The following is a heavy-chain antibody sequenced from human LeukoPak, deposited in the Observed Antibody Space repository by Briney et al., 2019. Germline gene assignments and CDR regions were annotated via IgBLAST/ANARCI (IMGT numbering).Heavy chain of an antibody. Sequence: PSETLSLTCTVSGGSIRSSRYYWGCIRQPPGKGPEWIGGLYPRGGTYPSGGTYSNPSLKSRVTISLDTSKNQFSLKLSSVTAADTAVYYCARLSLGFGFLEWLPPYYFDYWGQGTLVTVSS. V-gene: IGHV4-61*05. CDR3: ARLSLGFGFLEWLPPYYFDY. CDR1: GGSIRSSRYY. CDR2: LYPRGGTYPSGGT. D-gene: IGHD3-3*01. J-gene: IGHJ4*02.